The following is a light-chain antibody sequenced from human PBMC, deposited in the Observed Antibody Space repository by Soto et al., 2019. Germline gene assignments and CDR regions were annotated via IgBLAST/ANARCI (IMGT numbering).Light chain of an antibody. J-gene: IGKJ1*01. Sequence: ESVLTQSPCTLSLSPVERATLSCRASQSVSNNYLAWYQQKPGQAPRLLIYGASNRATGIPDRFSGSGSGTDFTLTISRLEPEDFAVYYCQQYGSSGTFGQGTKVDI. CDR1: QSVSNNY. V-gene: IGKV3-20*01. CDR2: GAS. CDR3: QQYGSSGT.